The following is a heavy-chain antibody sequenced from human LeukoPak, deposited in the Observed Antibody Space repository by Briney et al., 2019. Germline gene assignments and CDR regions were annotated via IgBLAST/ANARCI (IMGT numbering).Heavy chain of an antibody. CDR2: IYYSGST. CDR1: GAPISSGGYY. V-gene: IGHV4-31*03. D-gene: IGHD5-24*01. Sequence: SQTLSLTCTVSGAPISSGGYYWNWIRQHPGKGLEWIGYIYYSGSTYYNPSLKSRVTISVDTSKNQFSLKLSSVTAADTAVYYCAGRDRDGYSDFDYWGQGTLVTVSS. J-gene: IGHJ4*02. CDR3: AGRDRDGYSDFDY.